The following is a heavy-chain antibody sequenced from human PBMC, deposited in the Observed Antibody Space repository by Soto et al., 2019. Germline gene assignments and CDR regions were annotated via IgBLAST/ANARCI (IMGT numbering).Heavy chain of an antibody. CDR2: LYWDDDR. CDR3: AHYTTNTDMAV. D-gene: IGHD1-1*01. V-gene: IGHV2-5*02. J-gene: IGHJ6*03. CDR1: GFSLSTSGVG. Sequence: QITLKESRPTLVEPTQPLTLTCTFSGFSLSTSGVGVGWVRQPPGKALEWLALLYWDDDRRYNPSLNNRLTITKDTSKNQVVLTMTNMGPGDTGTYYCAHYTTNTDMAVWGTGTTVTVAS.